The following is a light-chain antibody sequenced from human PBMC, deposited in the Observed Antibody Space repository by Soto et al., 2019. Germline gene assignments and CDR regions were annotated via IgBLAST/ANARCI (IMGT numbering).Light chain of an antibody. CDR3: SSDAGSYTLV. Sequence: QSALTQPRSVSGSPGQSVTISCTGTSSDPGGYNDVSWYQQHPGKAPKLMIYDVSQRPSGVPDRFSGSKSGNTASLTISGLQEEDEAYYHCSSDAGSYTLVFGGGTKLTVL. CDR2: DVS. J-gene: IGLJ2*01. CDR1: SSDPGGYND. V-gene: IGLV2-11*01.